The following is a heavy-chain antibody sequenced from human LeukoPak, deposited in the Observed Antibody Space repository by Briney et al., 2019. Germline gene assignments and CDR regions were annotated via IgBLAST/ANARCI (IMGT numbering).Heavy chain of an antibody. CDR1: GGSFSGYY. CDR3: ARGSVGDWLDTPHA. Sequence: ETLSLTCAVYGGSFSGYYWGWIRQPPGKGLEWIGSIYYSESTYYNPSLKSRVTISVDTSKNQFSLKLSSVTAADTAVYYCARGSVGDWLDTPHAWGQGTLVTVSS. D-gene: IGHD5-18*01. J-gene: IGHJ4*02. V-gene: IGHV4-34*01. CDR2: IYYSEST.